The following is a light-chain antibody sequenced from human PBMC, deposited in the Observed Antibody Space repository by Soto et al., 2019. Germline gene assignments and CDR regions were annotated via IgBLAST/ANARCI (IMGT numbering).Light chain of an antibody. V-gene: IGLV2-14*01. J-gene: IGLJ1*01. Sequence: RLAGSVSGSSGQSITISCTGTSSHVGGYNYVSWYQQHPGKAPKLMIYEVSNRPSGVSNRFSGSKSGNTASLTISGLQAEDEADYYCTSHTSSSTPFVFGTGTKV. CDR1: SSHVGGYNY. CDR3: TSHTSSSTPFV. CDR2: EVS.